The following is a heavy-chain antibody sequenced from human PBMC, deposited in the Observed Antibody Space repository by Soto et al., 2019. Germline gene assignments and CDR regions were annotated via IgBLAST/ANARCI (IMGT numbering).Heavy chain of an antibody. CDR2: IYYTGGT. V-gene: IGHV4-30-4*01. Sequence: SETLSLTCTVSGGSIRSGGYYWSWIRQPPGKGLEWIGHIYYTGGTDHNPSLKSRSTISVDTSKNQFSLILSSVTAADTAVYYCARGSTVELYYYYALDVWGQGTTVTVSS. J-gene: IGHJ6*02. CDR1: GGSIRSGGYY. CDR3: ARGSTVELYYYYALDV. D-gene: IGHD1-7*01.